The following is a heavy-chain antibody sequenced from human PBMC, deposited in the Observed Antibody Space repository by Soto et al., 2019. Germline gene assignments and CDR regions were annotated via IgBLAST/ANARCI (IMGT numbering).Heavy chain of an antibody. J-gene: IGHJ4*02. CDR1: GFTFSRHA. CDR2: LRENGCSI. Sequence: GGSLRLSCTASGFTFSRHAMTWVRQAPGKGLEWVSGLRENGCSIYYADSVKGRFTISRDNSMNTLYLQMNTLRAEDTAIYYCAKVSSSWYAGFFDLWGQGTLVTVSS. D-gene: IGHD2-8*01. CDR3: AKVSSSWYAGFFDL. V-gene: IGHV3-23*01.